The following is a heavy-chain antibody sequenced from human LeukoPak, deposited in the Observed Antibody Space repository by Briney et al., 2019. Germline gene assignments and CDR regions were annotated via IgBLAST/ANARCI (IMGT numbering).Heavy chain of an antibody. CDR2: INHSGRT. V-gene: IGHV4-34*01. CDR3: ARGDDSSGYSTFDI. Sequence: SETLSLTCAVYGGSFSGYYWSRIRQPPGKGLEWIGEINHSGRTNYNPSLKSRVTISVDTSKNQFSLKLSSVTAADTAVYYCARGDDSSGYSTFDIWGQGTMVTVSS. D-gene: IGHD3-22*01. CDR1: GGSFSGYY. J-gene: IGHJ3*02.